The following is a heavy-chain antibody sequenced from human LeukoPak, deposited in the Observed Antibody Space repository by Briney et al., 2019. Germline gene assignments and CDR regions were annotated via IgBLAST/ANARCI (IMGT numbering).Heavy chain of an antibody. Sequence: SVKVSCKASGGTFSGYAISWVRQAPGQGLEWMGGIIPIFGTANYAQKFQGRVTITADESTSTAYMELSSLRSEDTAVYYCARLLEEAYHYGMDVWGKGTTVTVSS. V-gene: IGHV1-69*13. CDR1: GGTFSGYA. J-gene: IGHJ6*04. CDR2: IIPIFGTA. D-gene: IGHD2-15*01. CDR3: ARLLEEAYHYGMDV.